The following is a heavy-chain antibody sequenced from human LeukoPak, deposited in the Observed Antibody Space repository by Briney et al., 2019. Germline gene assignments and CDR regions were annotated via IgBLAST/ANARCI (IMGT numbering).Heavy chain of an antibody. CDR3: AKEEGGYSGYDALVS. CDR1: GFTFSSYG. Sequence: PGGSLRLSCAASGFTFSSYGMHWVRQAPGKGLEWVAVISYDGSNKYYADSVKGRFTISRDNSKNTLYLQMNSLRAEDTAVYYCAKEEGGYSGYDALVSWGQGTLVTVSS. D-gene: IGHD5-12*01. V-gene: IGHV3-30*18. J-gene: IGHJ4*02. CDR2: ISYDGSNK.